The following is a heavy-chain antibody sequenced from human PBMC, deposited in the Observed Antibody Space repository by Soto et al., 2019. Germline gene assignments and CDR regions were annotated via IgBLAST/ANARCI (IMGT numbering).Heavy chain of an antibody. Sequence: QVQLQESGPGLAKPSETLSLTCTVSGGSVTSGSYYWSWIRQPPGKGLEWIGYIYYSGYTKYNPSLKSRVTISVNTSKSQFSLKLTSVTAADTAVYYCARGGTVVNFNYWGQGTLVTVSS. CDR3: ARGGTVVNFNY. V-gene: IGHV4-61*01. J-gene: IGHJ4*02. D-gene: IGHD1-1*01. CDR1: GGSVTSGSYY. CDR2: IYYSGYT.